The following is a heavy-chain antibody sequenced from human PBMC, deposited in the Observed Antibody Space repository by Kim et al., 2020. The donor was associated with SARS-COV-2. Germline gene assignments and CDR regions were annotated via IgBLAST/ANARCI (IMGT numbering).Heavy chain of an antibody. V-gene: IGHV3-53*01. Sequence: GGSLRLSCAASGFTVSSNYMSWVRQAPGKGLELVSVIYSGGSTYYADSVKGRFTISRDNSKNTLYLQMNSLRAEDTAVYYCAREITMVRGVIIEPFYGMDVWGQGTTVTVSS. CDR1: GFTVSSNY. CDR3: AREITMVRGVIIEPFYGMDV. CDR2: IYSGGST. J-gene: IGHJ6*02. D-gene: IGHD3-10*01.